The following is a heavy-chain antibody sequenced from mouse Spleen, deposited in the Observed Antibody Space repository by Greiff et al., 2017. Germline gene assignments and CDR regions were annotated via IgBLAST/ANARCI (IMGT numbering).Heavy chain of an antibody. CDR3: ARGMAWFAY. V-gene: IGHV1-50*01. CDR1: GYTFTSYW. Sequence: QVQLQQPGAELVKPGASVKLSCKASGYTFTSYWMQWVKQRPGQGLEWIGEIDPSDSYTNYNQKFKGKATLTVDTSSSTAYMQLSSLTSADFAVYYSARGMAWFAYWGQGTLVTVSA. CDR2: IDPSDSYT. J-gene: IGHJ3*01. D-gene: IGHD2-10*02.